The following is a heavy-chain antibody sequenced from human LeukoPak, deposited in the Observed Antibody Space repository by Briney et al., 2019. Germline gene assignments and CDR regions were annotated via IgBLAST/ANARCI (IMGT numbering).Heavy chain of an antibody. D-gene: IGHD6-13*01. CDR3: ARYLQQPSGFDP. J-gene: IGHJ5*02. V-gene: IGHV4-31*03. CDR2: IYYSGST. CDR1: GGSISSGGYY. Sequence: PSQTLSLTCTVSGGSISSGGYYWSWISQHPGKGLEWIGYIYYSGSTYYNPSLKSRVTISVDTSKNQFSLKLSSVTAADTAVYYCARYLQQPSGFDPWGQGTPVTVSS.